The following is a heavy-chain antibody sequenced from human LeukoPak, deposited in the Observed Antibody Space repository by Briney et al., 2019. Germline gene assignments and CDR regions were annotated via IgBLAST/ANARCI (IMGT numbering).Heavy chain of an antibody. CDR3: AREAYDFWSGSIYGMDV. Sequence: QPGGSLRLSCAASGCTFSSYEMNWVRQAPGKGLEWVSYISSSGSTIYYADSVKGRFTISRDNAKNSLYLQMNSLRAEDTAVYYCAREAYDFWSGSIYGMDVWGQGTTVTVS. CDR2: ISSSGSTI. V-gene: IGHV3-48*03. J-gene: IGHJ6*02. CDR1: GCTFSSYE. D-gene: IGHD3-3*01.